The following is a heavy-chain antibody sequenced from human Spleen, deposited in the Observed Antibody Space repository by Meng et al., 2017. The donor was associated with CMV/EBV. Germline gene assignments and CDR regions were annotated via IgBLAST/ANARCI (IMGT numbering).Heavy chain of an antibody. CDR2: VYYSGNT. D-gene: IGHD2-15*01. CDR1: GGSISSDGYY. J-gene: IGHJ4*02. Sequence: SGGSISSDGYYWSWISQHPGKGLEWIGNVYYSGNTYDNPSLKSRVTISVDTSKNQFSLKLRSVTAADTAVFYCARDRGGNRPAYFDYWGQGTLVTVSS. CDR3: ARDRGGNRPAYFDY. V-gene: IGHV4-31*02.